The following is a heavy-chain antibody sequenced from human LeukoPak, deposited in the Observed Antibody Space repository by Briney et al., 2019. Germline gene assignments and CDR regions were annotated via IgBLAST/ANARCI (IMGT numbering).Heavy chain of an antibody. CDR2: ISSSSSYT. D-gene: IGHD6-13*01. J-gene: IGHJ4*02. V-gene: IGHV3-11*05. Sequence: PGGSLRLSCAASGFTFSDYYMSWIRQAPGKGLEWVSYISSSSSYTNYADSVKGRFTISRDNAKSSLYLQMNSLRAEDTAVYYCARVVSAAGNLFDYWGQGTLVTVSS. CDR1: GFTFSDYY. CDR3: ARVVSAAGNLFDY.